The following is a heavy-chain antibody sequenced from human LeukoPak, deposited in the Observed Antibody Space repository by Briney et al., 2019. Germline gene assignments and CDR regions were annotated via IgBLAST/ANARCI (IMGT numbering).Heavy chain of an antibody. CDR3: ARDGVLEVPAAMDYYYYMDV. J-gene: IGHJ6*03. CDR1: GYTFTGYY. D-gene: IGHD2-2*01. Sequence: GASVKVSCKASGYTFTGYYMHWVRQAPGQGLEWMGWINPNSGGTNYAQKFQGRVTMTRDTSISTAYMELSRLRSDDTAVYYCARDGVLEVPAAMDYYYYMDVWGKGTTVTIPS. V-gene: IGHV1-2*02. CDR2: INPNSGGT.